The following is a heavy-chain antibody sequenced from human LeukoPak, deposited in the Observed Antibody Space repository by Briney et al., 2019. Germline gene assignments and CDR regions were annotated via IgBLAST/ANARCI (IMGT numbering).Heavy chain of an antibody. CDR3: AREGRYCSGGSCYSAQYNWFDP. V-gene: IGHV1-69*05. Sequence: SVKVSCKASGYTFTSYDINWVRQAPGQGLEWMGGIIPIFGTANYAQKFQGRVTITTDESTSTAYMELSSLRSEDTAVYYCAREGRYCSGGSCYSAQYNWFDPWGQGTLVTVSS. D-gene: IGHD2-15*01. J-gene: IGHJ5*02. CDR2: IIPIFGTA. CDR1: GYTFTSYD.